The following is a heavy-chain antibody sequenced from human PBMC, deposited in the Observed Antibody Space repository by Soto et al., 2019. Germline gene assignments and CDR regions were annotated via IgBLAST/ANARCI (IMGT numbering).Heavy chain of an antibody. CDR2: IKEDGSDK. CDR3: ARDQWRLFDY. D-gene: IGHD6-19*01. CDR1: GFTFSSYW. Sequence: GGSLRLSCAASGFTFSSYWMTWVRQAPGKGLEWVASIKEDGSDKYYVDSVKGRFTISRDNAKNSLYLQINNLRAEDTAVYYCARDQWRLFDYWGQGSLVTVSS. J-gene: IGHJ4*02. V-gene: IGHV3-7*05.